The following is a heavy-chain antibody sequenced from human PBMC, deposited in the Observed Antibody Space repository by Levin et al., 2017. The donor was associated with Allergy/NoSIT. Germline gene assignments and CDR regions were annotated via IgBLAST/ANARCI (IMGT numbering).Heavy chain of an antibody. V-gene: IGHV3-11*01. CDR2: ISSSGSAL. D-gene: IGHD6-19*01. Sequence: GGSLRLSCAGSGFTFGDYYMSWIRQAPGKGLEWVSYISSSGSALYYADSVRGRFTVSRDNNKNSLFLQMSNLRAEDTAVYFCATDYYRGALAGTNPVDNWGQGTLVTVSS. CDR1: GFTFGDYY. J-gene: IGHJ4*02. CDR3: ATDYYRGALAGTNPVDN.